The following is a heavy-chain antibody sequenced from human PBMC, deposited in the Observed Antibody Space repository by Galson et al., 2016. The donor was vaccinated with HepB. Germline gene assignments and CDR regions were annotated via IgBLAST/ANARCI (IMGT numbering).Heavy chain of an antibody. CDR2: ILYDGSKK. J-gene: IGHJ5*02. CDR3: ARDSFTIFGVTPNWFDP. V-gene: IGHV3-33*01. Sequence: SLRLSCAASGFTFSGYGMHWVRQAPGKGLEWVAVILYDGSKKYYADSVKGRFTISRDNSKNTLYLQMNSLRAEDTAVYYCARDSFTIFGVTPNWFDPWGQGTLVTVSS. D-gene: IGHD3-3*01. CDR1: GFTFSGYG.